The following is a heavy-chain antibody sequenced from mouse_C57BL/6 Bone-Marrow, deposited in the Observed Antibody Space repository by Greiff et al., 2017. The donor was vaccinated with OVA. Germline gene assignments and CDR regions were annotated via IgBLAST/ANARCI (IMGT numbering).Heavy chain of an antibody. Sequence: QVQLQQSGAELAKPGASVKLSCKASGYTFTSYGISWVKQRTGQGLEWIGEIYPRSGTTYYTEKFKGKATLTADKSSSTAYMELRSLTSEDSAVYFCARSAYYSNYDFDYWAKAPLSQSPQ. J-gene: IGHJ2*01. D-gene: IGHD2-5*01. CDR2: IYPRSGTT. V-gene: IGHV1-81*01. CDR1: GYTFTSYG. CDR3: ARSAYYSNYDFDY.